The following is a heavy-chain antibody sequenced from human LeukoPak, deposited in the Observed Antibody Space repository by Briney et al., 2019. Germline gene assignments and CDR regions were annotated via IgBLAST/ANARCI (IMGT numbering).Heavy chain of an antibody. Sequence: GGSLRLPCAASGFTFDDYAMHWVRQAPGKGLEWVSGISWNSGSIGYADSVKGRFTISRDNAKNSLYLQMNSLRAEDTALYYCAKDIGVGATGDYFDYWGQGTLVTVSS. CDR2: ISWNSGSI. CDR3: AKDIGVGATGDYFDY. D-gene: IGHD1-26*01. CDR1: GFTFDDYA. J-gene: IGHJ4*02. V-gene: IGHV3-9*01.